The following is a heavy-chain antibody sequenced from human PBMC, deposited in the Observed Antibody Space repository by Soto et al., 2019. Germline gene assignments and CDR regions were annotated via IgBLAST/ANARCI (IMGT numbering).Heavy chain of an antibody. CDR3: AKDKGRSLAGGMDV. CDR2: ISGSGGST. CDR1: GFTFSSYA. V-gene: IGHV3-23*01. Sequence: GGSLRLSCVAPGFTFSSYAVSWVRQAPGKGLEWVSAISGSGGSTYYADSVKGRFTISRDNSKNTLYLQMNSLRAEDTAVYYCAKDKGRSLAGGMDVWGQGTTVTVSS. D-gene: IGHD6-19*01. J-gene: IGHJ6*02.